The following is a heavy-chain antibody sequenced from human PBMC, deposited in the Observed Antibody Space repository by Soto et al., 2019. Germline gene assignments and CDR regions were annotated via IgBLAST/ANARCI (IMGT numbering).Heavy chain of an antibody. Sequence: QVRLVQSGAEVKKPGSSVKVSCKASGGTFSNHAINWVRQAPGQGPEWMGVIILPFGTPNYAQKFQGRVTINADESMTTAYMELNGLRSEDTAVYYCARGPDYAGYIDDWGQGSLVTVSS. CDR1: GGTFSNHA. CDR3: ARGPDYAGYIDD. D-gene: IGHD4-17*01. CDR2: IILPFGTP. V-gene: IGHV1-69*13. J-gene: IGHJ4*02.